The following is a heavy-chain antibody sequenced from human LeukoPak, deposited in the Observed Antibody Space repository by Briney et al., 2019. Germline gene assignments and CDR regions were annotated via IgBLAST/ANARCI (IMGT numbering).Heavy chain of an antibody. V-gene: IGHV4-59*01. CDR3: ARNHCSSTSCYLDWFDP. J-gene: IGHJ5*02. CDR1: GGSISSYY. Sequence: PSETLSLTCTVSGGSISSYYWSWIRQPPGKGLEWIGYIYYSGSTNYNPSLKGRVTISVDTSKNQFSLKLSSVTAADTAVYYCARNHCSSTSCYLDWFDPWGQGTLVTVSS. D-gene: IGHD2-2*01. CDR2: IYYSGST.